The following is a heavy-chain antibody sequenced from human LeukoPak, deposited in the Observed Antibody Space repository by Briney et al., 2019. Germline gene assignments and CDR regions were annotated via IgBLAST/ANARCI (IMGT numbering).Heavy chain of an antibody. Sequence: GGSLRLSCAASGFTFSTYGMDWVRQAPGKGLEWVAYIRYDGSNKNYADSVKGRFTISKDNSKNTLYLQMSSLRAEDTAVYYCAKVVTGYCSTTSCPFDSWGQGTLVTVSS. CDR3: AKVVTGYCSTTSCPFDS. V-gene: IGHV3-30*02. CDR1: GFTFSTYG. J-gene: IGHJ4*02. D-gene: IGHD2-2*01. CDR2: IRYDGSNK.